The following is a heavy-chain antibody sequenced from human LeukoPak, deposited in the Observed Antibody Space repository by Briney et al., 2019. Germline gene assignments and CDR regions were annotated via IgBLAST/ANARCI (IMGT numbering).Heavy chain of an antibody. V-gene: IGHV3-74*01. J-gene: IGHJ3*02. CDR2: INSDGSST. CDR3: AREGVRGSYSNDAFDI. CDR1: GFTFSSYW. Sequence: GGSLRLSCAASGFTFSSYWMHWVRHAPGKGLVWVSRINSDGSSTSYADSVKGRFTISRDNAKNTLYLQMNSLRAEDTAVYYCAREGVRGSYSNDAFDIWGQGTMVTVSS. D-gene: IGHD1-26*01.